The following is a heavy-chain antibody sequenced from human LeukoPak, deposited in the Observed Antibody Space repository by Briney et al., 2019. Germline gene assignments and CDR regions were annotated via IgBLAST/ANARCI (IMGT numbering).Heavy chain of an antibody. CDR3: ARDPSGSYAFDI. V-gene: IGHV3-7*01. CDR1: GFTFSSYW. J-gene: IGHJ3*02. CDR2: IKQDGSEK. D-gene: IGHD1-26*01. Sequence: TGGSLRLSCAASGFTFSSYWMSWVRQAPGKGLEWVPNIKQDGSEKYYVDSVKGRFTISRDNAKNSLYLQMNSLRAEDTAVYFCARDPSGSYAFDIWGQGPMVTVYS.